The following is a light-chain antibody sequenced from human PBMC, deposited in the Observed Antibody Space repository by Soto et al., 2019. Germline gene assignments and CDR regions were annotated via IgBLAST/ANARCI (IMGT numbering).Light chain of an antibody. CDR3: QQSYSSPPT. Sequence: DIHMTQSPSSLSASVGDRVTITCRASQSIDGYVNWYQQKSGQSTKLLIYAASSLRSGVPSRFSGTGSGTDFTLTITSLQPEDFASYHCQQSYSSPPTFGQGTKLEIK. J-gene: IGKJ2*01. CDR1: QSIDGY. V-gene: IGKV1-39*01. CDR2: AAS.